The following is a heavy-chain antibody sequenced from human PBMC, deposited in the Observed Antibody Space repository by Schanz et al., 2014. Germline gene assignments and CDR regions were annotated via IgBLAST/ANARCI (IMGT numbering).Heavy chain of an antibody. CDR3: ARPLVPLPAGILGY. Sequence: QVQLVQSGAEVKRPGSSVRVSYKSSGDTFSNYAISWVRQAPGQGLEWMGRVVPLLNVTAYAQKFQGRVTMTADLSTRTVYMDLSSLRSEDTALYFCARPLVPLPAGILGYWGQGSLVTVSS. CDR1: GDTFSNYA. V-gene: IGHV1-69*04. D-gene: IGHD2-2*01. CDR2: VVPLLNVT. J-gene: IGHJ4*02.